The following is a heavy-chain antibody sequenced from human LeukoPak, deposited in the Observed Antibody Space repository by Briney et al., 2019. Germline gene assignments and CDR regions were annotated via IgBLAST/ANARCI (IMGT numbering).Heavy chain of an antibody. D-gene: IGHD6-13*01. CDR2: ISYDGSNK. V-gene: IGHV3-30-3*02. Sequence: GGSLRLSCAASGCTFSSYAMHWVRQAPGKGLEWVAVISYDGSNKYYADSVKGRFTISRDNSKNTLYLQMNSLRAEDTAVYYCAKNLAAGRYYYYYMDVWGKGTTVTVSS. CDR1: GCTFSSYA. J-gene: IGHJ6*03. CDR3: AKNLAAGRYYYYYMDV.